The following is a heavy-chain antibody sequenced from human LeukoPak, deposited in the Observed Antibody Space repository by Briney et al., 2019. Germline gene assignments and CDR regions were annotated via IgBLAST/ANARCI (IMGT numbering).Heavy chain of an antibody. CDR2: ISGSGGST. Sequence: GGSLRLSCAASGFTFSSYAMSWVRQAPGKGLEWVSAISGSGGSTYYADSVKGRFTISRDNSKNTLYLQMNSLRAEDTALYYCAKDLYYDSSGYPSPFDYWGQGTLVTVSS. CDR1: GFTFSSYA. J-gene: IGHJ4*02. D-gene: IGHD3-22*01. CDR3: AKDLYYDSSGYPSPFDY. V-gene: IGHV3-23*01.